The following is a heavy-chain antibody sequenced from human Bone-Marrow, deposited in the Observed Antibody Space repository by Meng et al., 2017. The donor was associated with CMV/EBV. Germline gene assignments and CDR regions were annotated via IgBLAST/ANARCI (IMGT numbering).Heavy chain of an antibody. V-gene: IGHV1-18*01. Sequence: ASVKVSCKASGYTFTSYGISWVRQAPGQGLEWMGWISAYNGNTNYAQKLQGRVTVTTDTSTSTAYMELRSLRSDDTAVYYCARDSITIFGVVIILDYWGQGTLVTVSS. D-gene: IGHD3-3*01. J-gene: IGHJ4*02. CDR3: ARDSITIFGVVIILDY. CDR1: GYTFTSYG. CDR2: ISAYNGNT.